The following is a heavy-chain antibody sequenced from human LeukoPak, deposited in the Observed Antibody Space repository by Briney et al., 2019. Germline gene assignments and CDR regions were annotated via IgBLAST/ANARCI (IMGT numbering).Heavy chain of an antibody. J-gene: IGHJ4*02. CDR2: IYYSGST. CDR1: GGSISSYY. CDR3: ARARIQSGYSYGFVY. V-gene: IGHV4-59*01. D-gene: IGHD5-18*01. Sequence: SETLSLTCTVSGGSISSYYWSWIRQPPGKGLEWIGYIYYSGSTNYNPSLKSRVTISVDTSKNQFSLKLSSVTAADTAVYYCARARIQSGYSYGFVYWGQGTLVTVSS.